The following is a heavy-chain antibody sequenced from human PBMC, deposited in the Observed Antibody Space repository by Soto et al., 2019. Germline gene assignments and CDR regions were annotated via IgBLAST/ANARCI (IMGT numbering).Heavy chain of an antibody. D-gene: IGHD6-13*01. CDR3: ALGSWSGETFDI. J-gene: IGHJ3*02. CDR1: GGTFNVYT. V-gene: IGHV1-69*02. Sequence: QVQLVQSGAEVKKPGSSVKVSCKASGGTFNVYTIIWVRQAPGQGLEWMGRIIPMLAITNYAQRFQGRVTPXAXXSTTTAYMELSSLTSEDTAVYYCALGSWSGETFDIWGQGTLVTVSS. CDR2: IIPMLAIT.